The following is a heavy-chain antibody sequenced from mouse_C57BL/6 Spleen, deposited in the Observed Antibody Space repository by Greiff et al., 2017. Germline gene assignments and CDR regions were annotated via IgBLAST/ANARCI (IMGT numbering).Heavy chain of an antibody. Sequence: VQLQQPGAELVRPGTSVKLSCKASGYTFTSYWMHWVKQRPGQGLEWIGVIDPSDSYTNYNQKFKGKATLTVDTSSSTAYMQLSSLTSEDSAVYYCAREGSYGNYEGYAMDYWGQGTSVTVSS. CDR3: AREGSYGNYEGYAMDY. D-gene: IGHD2-1*01. J-gene: IGHJ4*01. V-gene: IGHV1-59*01. CDR2: IDPSDSYT. CDR1: GYTFTSYW.